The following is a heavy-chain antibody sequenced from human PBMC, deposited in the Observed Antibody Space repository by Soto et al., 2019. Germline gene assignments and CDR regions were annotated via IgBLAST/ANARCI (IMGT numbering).Heavy chain of an antibody. CDR1: GYTFTSYG. Sequence: SVKVSCKASGYTFTSYGISWVRQAPGQWVEWMGWISAYNGNTNYAQKLQGRVTMTTDTSTSTAYMELRSLRSDDTAVYYCARDLGDILTGYSHNWFDPWGQGALVTVSS. V-gene: IGHV1-18*01. D-gene: IGHD3-9*01. CDR2: ISAYNGNT. CDR3: ARDLGDILTGYSHNWFDP. J-gene: IGHJ5*02.